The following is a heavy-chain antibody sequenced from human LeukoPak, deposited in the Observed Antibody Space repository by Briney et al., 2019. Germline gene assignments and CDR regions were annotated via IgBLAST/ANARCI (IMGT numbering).Heavy chain of an antibody. Sequence: SVKVSCKASGYTFTSYGISWVRQAPGQGLEWMGGIIPIFSTANYAQKFQGRVTITADGSTSTAYMELSSLSSEDTAVYYCARVGGSTRAPYYYYYMDVWGKGTTVTVSS. J-gene: IGHJ6*03. CDR3: ARVGGSTRAPYYYYYMDV. V-gene: IGHV1-69*13. CDR2: IIPIFSTA. D-gene: IGHD2-2*01. CDR1: GYTFTSYG.